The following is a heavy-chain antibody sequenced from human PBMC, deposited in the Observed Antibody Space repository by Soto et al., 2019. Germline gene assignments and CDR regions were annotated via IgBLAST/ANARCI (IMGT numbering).Heavy chain of an antibody. Sequence: QVQLVQSGAEVKQPGSSVKVSCKASGGTFSSYAISWVRQAPGQGLEWMGGIIPIFGTANYAQKFQGRVTITADESTSTAYMELSSLRSEDTAVYYCARVNSGVTMVRGVIIRGYYFDYWGQGTLVTVSS. CDR3: ARVNSGVTMVRGVIIRGYYFDY. J-gene: IGHJ4*02. CDR2: IIPIFGTA. V-gene: IGHV1-69*01. D-gene: IGHD3-10*01. CDR1: GGTFSSYA.